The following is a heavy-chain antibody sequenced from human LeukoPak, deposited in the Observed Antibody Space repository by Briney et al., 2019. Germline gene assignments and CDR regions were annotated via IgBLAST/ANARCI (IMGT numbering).Heavy chain of an antibody. J-gene: IGHJ4*02. CDR2: ISSSGSTI. CDR3: ATWLQQDW. D-gene: IGHD1-1*01. V-gene: IGHV3-48*03. Sequence: SGGSLRLSCAASGFTFSSYEMNWVRQAPGKGLEWVSFISSSGSTIYYADSVKGRFTISRDNAKNSLYLQMNSLRAEDTAVYYCATWLQQDWWGQGTLVTVSS. CDR1: GFTFSSYE.